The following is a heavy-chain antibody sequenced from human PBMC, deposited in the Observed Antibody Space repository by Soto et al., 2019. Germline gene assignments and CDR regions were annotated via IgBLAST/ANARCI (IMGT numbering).Heavy chain of an antibody. Sequence: SETLSLTCAVYGGSFNGYYWSWIRQPPGKGLEWIGEINHSGSTNYNPSLKSRVTISVDTSKNQFSLKLSSVTAADTAVYYCARGRGYYDSSGYYFLYWGQGTLVTVSS. CDR1: GGSFNGYY. V-gene: IGHV4-34*01. CDR3: ARGRGYYDSSGYYFLY. D-gene: IGHD3-22*01. CDR2: INHSGST. J-gene: IGHJ1*01.